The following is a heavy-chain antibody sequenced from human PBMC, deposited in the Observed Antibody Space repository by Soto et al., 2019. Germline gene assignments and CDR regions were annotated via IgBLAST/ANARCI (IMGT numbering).Heavy chain of an antibody. V-gene: IGHV1-18*01. D-gene: IGHD4-17*01. CDR2: VSAYSGNT. CDR3: AENKGGLYGY. CDR1: GYTFTGYA. Sequence: ASVKVSCKASGYTFTGYAFSWVRQAPGQGLEWMGWVSAYSGNTIYSQKFQGRVTMTTNTSISTAYMELRSLRSDDTAVYYCAENKGGLYGYWGQGTLVTVAS. J-gene: IGHJ4*02.